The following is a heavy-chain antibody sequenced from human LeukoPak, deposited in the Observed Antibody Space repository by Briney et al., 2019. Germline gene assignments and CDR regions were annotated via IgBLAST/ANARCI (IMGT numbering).Heavy chain of an antibody. V-gene: IGHV1-2*02. J-gene: IGHJ4*02. CDR3: MFTPGSFDY. Sequence: GASVKVSCKASGYTFTGFHIHWVRQAPGQGLEYMGWINPDSGATSYTQSFQGRVTMTRDTSISTAYLDLSGLRPDDTAVYYCMFTPGSFDYWGQGTLVTVSS. CDR1: GYTFTGFH. CDR2: INPDSGAT. D-gene: IGHD3-10*01.